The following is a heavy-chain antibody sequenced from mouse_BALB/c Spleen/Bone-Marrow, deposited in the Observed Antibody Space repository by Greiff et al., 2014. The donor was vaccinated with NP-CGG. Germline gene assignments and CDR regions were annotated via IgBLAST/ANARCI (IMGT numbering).Heavy chain of an antibody. J-gene: IGHJ2*01. CDR1: GYSITSDYA. D-gene: IGHD3-3*01. V-gene: IGHV3-2*02. Sequence: EVQLQESGPGLVKPSQSLSLTCTVTGYSITSDYAWNWIRQFPGNQLEWMGYISYSGSTSYNPSLKSRISITRDTSKNQFFLQLNSVTTEDTATYYCATGTWYFDYWGQGTTLTVSS. CDR2: ISYSGST. CDR3: ATGTWYFDY.